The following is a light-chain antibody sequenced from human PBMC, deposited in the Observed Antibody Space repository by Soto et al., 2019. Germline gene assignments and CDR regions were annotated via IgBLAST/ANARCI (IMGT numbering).Light chain of an antibody. V-gene: IGKV3-20*01. CDR2: GTS. J-gene: IGKJ1*01. CDR1: QSVSSSY. Sequence: EIVLTQSPRTLSLSPGERGTLSCRASQSVSSSYLAWYQKKPGQPPRLLMYGTSTWATGTTDSFSGSGSGTDFTLTISSLEPEDVAVYYCQQYGSSPRTFGQGTKVEVK. CDR3: QQYGSSPRT.